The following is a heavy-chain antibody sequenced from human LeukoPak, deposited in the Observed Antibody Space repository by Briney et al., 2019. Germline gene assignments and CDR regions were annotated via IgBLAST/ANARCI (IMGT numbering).Heavy chain of an antibody. CDR2: IHYSGST. Sequence: SETLSLTCAVYGGSFSGYYWSWIRQPPGKGLEWIGYIHYSGSTNYNPSLKSRVTISVDTSKNQFSLKLSSVTAADTAVYYCARDPNYYDSSGVDAFDIWGQGTMVTVSS. CDR3: ARDPNYYDSSGVDAFDI. CDR1: GGSFSGYY. D-gene: IGHD3-22*01. J-gene: IGHJ3*02. V-gene: IGHV4-34*11.